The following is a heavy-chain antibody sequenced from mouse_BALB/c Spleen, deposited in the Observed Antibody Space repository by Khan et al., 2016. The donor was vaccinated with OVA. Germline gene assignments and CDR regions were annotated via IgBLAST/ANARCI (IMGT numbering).Heavy chain of an antibody. Sequence: LQQSGPELMKPGASVKISCKASGYSFTSYYMHWVKQSHGKSLEWIGYIDPFNGGTSYNQKFKGKATLTVDKSSSTAYMHLSSLTSEDSAVYYCARSGSSWYLDGWGAGTTVTVSS. J-gene: IGHJ1*01. CDR3: ARSGSSWYLDG. CDR2: IDPFNGGT. V-gene: IGHV1S135*01. CDR1: GYSFTSYY. D-gene: IGHD1-3*01.